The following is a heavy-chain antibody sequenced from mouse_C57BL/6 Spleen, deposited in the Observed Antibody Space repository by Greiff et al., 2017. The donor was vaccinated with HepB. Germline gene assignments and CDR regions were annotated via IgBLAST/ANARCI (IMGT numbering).Heavy chain of an antibody. V-gene: IGHV1-59*01. CDR2: IDPSDSYT. CDR3: ARQRDDGSDQGYYYAMDC. J-gene: IGHJ4*01. D-gene: IGHD2-3*01. CDR1: GYTFTSYW. Sequence: QVHVKQPGAELVRPGTSVKLSCKASGYTFTSYWMHWVKQRPGQGLEWIGVIDPSDSYTNYNQKFKGKATLTVDTSSSTAYMQLSSLTSEDSAVYYWARQRDDGSDQGYYYAMDCWGEGISVTASS.